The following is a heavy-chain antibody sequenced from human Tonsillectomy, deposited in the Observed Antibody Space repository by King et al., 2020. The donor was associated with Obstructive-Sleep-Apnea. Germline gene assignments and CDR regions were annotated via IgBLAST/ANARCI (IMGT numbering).Heavy chain of an antibody. J-gene: IGHJ4*02. CDR1: GFSFSDAW. V-gene: IGHV3-15*01. CDR3: ATRNPPYGDFPLDY. Sequence: VQLVESGGDLVKPGGSLRLSCAASGFSFSDAWLSWVRQAPGKGLEWVGRIKSKGEGGPVVYAASFKGRFTISRAASANILYLQMNSLKTEDTAVYYCATRNPPYGDFPLDYWGPGTLVTVSS. D-gene: IGHD4-17*01. CDR2: IKSKGEGGPV.